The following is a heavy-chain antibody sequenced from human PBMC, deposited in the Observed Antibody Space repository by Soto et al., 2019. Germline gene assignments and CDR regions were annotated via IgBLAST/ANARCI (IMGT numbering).Heavy chain of an antibody. J-gene: IGHJ4*02. Sequence: EVQLVESGGGLVQPGGSLRLSCAASGFTFSNFWMSWVRQAPGEGLEWVASIKSDGSERSPVDAVRGRFSISRDNARNSLFLQRNSLRVEDPAVYYCARDVIWGQGSLVTVSS. V-gene: IGHV3-7*05. CDR3: ARDVI. CDR2: IKSDGSER. CDR1: GFTFSNFW.